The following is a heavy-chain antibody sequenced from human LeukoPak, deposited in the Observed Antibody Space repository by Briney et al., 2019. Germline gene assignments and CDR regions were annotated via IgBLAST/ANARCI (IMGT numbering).Heavy chain of an antibody. CDR2: INHSGST. J-gene: IGHJ4*02. Sequence: PSETLSLTCAVYGGSFSGYYWSWIRQPPGKGLEWIGEINHSGSTNYNPSLKSRVTIPVDTSKNQFSLKLSSVTAADTAVYYCARFAKAVAGTKVDYWGQGTLVTVSS. D-gene: IGHD6-19*01. CDR1: GGSFSGYY. CDR3: ARFAKAVAGTKVDY. V-gene: IGHV4-34*01.